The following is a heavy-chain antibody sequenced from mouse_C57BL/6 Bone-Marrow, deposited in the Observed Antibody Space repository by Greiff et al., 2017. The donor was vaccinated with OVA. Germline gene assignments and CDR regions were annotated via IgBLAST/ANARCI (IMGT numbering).Heavy chain of an antibody. CDR1: GYTFTSYW. CDR2: IDPSDSNT. V-gene: IGHV1-69*01. CDR3: ARSEYSERAMDY. J-gene: IGHJ4*01. Sequence: QVQLQQPGAELVMPGASVKLSCKASGYTFTSYWMHWVKQRPGQGLEWIGEIDPSDSNTNYNQKFKGKATLTVDKSSSTAYMQLSSLTSEDSAVYYCARSEYSERAMDYWGQGTSVTVSS. D-gene: IGHD2-12*01.